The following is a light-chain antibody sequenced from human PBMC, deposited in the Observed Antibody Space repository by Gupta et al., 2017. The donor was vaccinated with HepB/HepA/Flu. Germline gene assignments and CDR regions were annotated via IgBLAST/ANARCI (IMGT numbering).Light chain of an antibody. J-gene: IGLJ2*01. CDR2: DNN. Sequence: QSVLTQPPSVSAAPGQKVTISCSGSSSNIGNNYVSWYQQLPGTAPKLLIYDNNKRPSGIPDRFSGSKSGTSATLTINGLQTGDEAEYYCGKWDGSLSAEVFGAGTKLTVL. V-gene: IGLV1-51*02. CDR3: GKWDGSLSAEV. CDR1: SSNIGNNY.